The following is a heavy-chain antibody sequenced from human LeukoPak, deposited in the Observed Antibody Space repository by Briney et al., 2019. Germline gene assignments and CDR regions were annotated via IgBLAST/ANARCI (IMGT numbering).Heavy chain of an antibody. V-gene: IGHV4-34*01. CDR2: INHSGST. CDR3: ARLPPSCSGGSCYAYYYYYYGMDV. CDR1: GGSFSGYY. D-gene: IGHD2-15*01. J-gene: IGHJ6*02. Sequence: SETLSLTCAVYGGSFSGYYWSWIRQPPGKGLEWIGEINHSGSTNYNPSLKSRVTISVDTSKNQFSLKLSSVTAADTAVYYCARLPPSCSGGSCYAYYYYYYGMDVRGQGTTVTVSS.